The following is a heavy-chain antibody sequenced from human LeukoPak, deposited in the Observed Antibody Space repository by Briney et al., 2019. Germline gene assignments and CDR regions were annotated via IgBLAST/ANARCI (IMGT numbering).Heavy chain of an antibody. CDR2: MLYSGST. CDR3: ARRVGGCGESASNWFDP. CDR1: GGSFSHYS. V-gene: IGHV4-34*12. Sequence: SQSLSLTCAFSGGSFSHYSWSWIRQPQGKGLEWIGRMLYSGSTYYNPSLRSRVTISVDTSKNEFSLKLSSVTAADPAVYYCARRVGGCGESASNWFDPWGQGTLVTVSS. D-gene: IGHD3-10*01. J-gene: IGHJ5*02.